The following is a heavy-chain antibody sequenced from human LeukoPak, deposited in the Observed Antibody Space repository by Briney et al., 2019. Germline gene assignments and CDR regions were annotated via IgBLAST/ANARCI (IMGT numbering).Heavy chain of an antibody. CDR3: ANRRPYYDILTGQSDDAFDI. CDR2: IYYTGST. Sequence: PSETLSLTCTVSGGSISTYYWSWIRQPPGKGLEWIGYIYYTGSTNYNPSLKSRVTMSVDTSKNQFSLKLTSVTAADTAVYYCANRRPYYDILTGQSDDAFDIWGQGTMVTVSS. CDR1: GGSISTYY. J-gene: IGHJ3*02. V-gene: IGHV4-59*01. D-gene: IGHD3-9*01.